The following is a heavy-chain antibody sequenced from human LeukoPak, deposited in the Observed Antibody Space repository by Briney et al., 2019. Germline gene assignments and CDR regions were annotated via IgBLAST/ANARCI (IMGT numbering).Heavy chain of an antibody. J-gene: IGHJ6*02. CDR2: IIPLLDIV. Sequence: GASVKVSCKASGGTFSSYSFTWVRQAPGQGLEWMGRIIPLLDIVNYAHKFQGRVTIMADKSTSTAYMELRSLRSEDSAVYYCARDISADYVPDYYYGMDVWGQGTTVTVSS. CDR1: GGTFSSYS. CDR3: ARDISADYVPDYYYGMDV. V-gene: IGHV1-69*10. D-gene: IGHD4/OR15-4a*01.